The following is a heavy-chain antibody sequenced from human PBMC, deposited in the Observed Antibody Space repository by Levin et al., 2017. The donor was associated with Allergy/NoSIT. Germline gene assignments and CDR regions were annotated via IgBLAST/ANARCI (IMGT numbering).Heavy chain of an antibody. J-gene: IGHJ4*02. CDR2: ISSSSSTI. CDR1: GFTFRSYS. V-gene: IGHV3-48*01. CDR3: ARERYYDSSGYYPLGY. D-gene: IGHD3-22*01. Sequence: LSLPCAASGFTFRSYSMNWVRQAPGKGLEWVSYISSSSSTIYYADSVKGRFTISRDNAKNSLYLQMNSLRAEDTAVYYCARERYYDSSGYYPLGYWGQGTLVTVSS.